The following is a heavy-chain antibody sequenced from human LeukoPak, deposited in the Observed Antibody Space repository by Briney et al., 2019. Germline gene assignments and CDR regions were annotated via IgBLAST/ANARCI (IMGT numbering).Heavy chain of an antibody. D-gene: IGHD6-13*01. CDR1: GGTFSSYA. V-gene: IGHV1-69*05. CDR2: IIPTFGTA. J-gene: IGHJ4*02. Sequence: SVKVSCKASGGTFSSYAISWVRQAPGQGLEWMGGIIPTFGTANYAQKFQGRVTITTDESTSTAYMELSSLRSEDTAVYYCASRSSSWYPFDYWGQGTLVTVSS. CDR3: ASRSSSWYPFDY.